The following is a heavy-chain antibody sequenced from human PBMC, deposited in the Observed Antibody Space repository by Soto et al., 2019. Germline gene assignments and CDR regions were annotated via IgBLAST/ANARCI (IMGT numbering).Heavy chain of an antibody. CDR1: GGTFSTYA. CDR2: IIPIFGTA. V-gene: IGHV1-69*13. D-gene: IGHD2-15*01. J-gene: IGHJ6*02. CDR3: ARDEMVVATGSRTWHYYYGMDV. Sequence: VKVSCKSSGGTFSTYAISWVRQAPGQGLEWMGGIIPIFGTANYAQKFQGRVTITADESTTTAYMELISLRSEDTAVYYCARDEMVVATGSRTWHYYYGMDVWGQGTTVTVSS.